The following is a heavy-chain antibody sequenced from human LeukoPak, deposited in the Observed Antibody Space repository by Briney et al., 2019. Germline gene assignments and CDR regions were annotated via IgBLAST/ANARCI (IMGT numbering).Heavy chain of an antibody. CDR3: ASLYSSSDGY. CDR1: GYTFTGYY. CDR2: IKPNSGGT. V-gene: IGHV1-2*02. D-gene: IGHD6-6*01. Sequence: ASVKVSCKASGYTFTGYYMHWVRQAPGQGREWMGWIKPNSGGTNYAQKFQGRVTKTRDTTISTAYMELSRLRSDDTAVYYCASLYSSSDGYWGQGTLVTVSS. J-gene: IGHJ4*02.